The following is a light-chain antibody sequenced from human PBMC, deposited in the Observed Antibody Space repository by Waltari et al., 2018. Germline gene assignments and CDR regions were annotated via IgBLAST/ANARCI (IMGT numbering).Light chain of an antibody. Sequence: EVVLTQSPGALSLSPGERATLSCRASQSVSSSYLAWYQQKPGQAPRLLIYGASSRATGIPDRFSGSGSGTDFTLTITRLEPEGFAVYYCQQYGISPYTFGQGTKVEIK. CDR1: QSVSSSY. J-gene: IGKJ2*01. V-gene: IGKV3-20*01. CDR2: GAS. CDR3: QQYGISPYT.